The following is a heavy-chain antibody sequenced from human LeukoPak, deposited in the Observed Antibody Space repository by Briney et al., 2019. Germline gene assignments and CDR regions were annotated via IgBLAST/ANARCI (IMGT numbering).Heavy chain of an antibody. J-gene: IGHJ4*02. CDR2: ISGSGGST. D-gene: IGHD3-10*01. Sequence: PGGSLRLSCAASGFTFSSYGMSWVRQAPGKGLEWVSAISGSGGSTYYADSVKGRFTISRDNSKNTLYLQMNSVRAEDTAVYFCARGGVDHYGSGTYYLMYYFGHWGQGALVTVSS. CDR1: GFTFSSYG. CDR3: ARGGVDHYGSGTYYLMYYFGH. V-gene: IGHV3-23*01.